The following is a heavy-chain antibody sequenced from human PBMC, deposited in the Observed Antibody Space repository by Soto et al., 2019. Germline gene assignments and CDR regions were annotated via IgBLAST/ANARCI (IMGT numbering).Heavy chain of an antibody. CDR1: GYTFTSYG. CDR3: AREAGVPPLWNYYYYMDV. V-gene: IGHV1-18*01. J-gene: IGHJ6*03. Sequence: VASVKVSCKASGYTFTSYGISWVRQAPGQGLEWMGWISAYNGNTNYAQKLQGRVTMTTDTSTSTAYMELRSLRSDDTAVYYCAREAGVPPLWNYYYYMDVWGKGTTVTVSS. D-gene: IGHD1-1*01. CDR2: ISAYNGNT.